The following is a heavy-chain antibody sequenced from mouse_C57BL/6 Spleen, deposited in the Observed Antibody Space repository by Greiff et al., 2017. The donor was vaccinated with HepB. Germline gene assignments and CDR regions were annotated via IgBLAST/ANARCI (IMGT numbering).Heavy chain of an antibody. CDR2: ISSGGDYI. Sequence: EVQLVESGEGLVKPGGSLKLSCAASGFTFSSYAMSWVRQTPEKRLEWVAYISSGGDYIYYADNVKGRFTISRDNARNTLYLQMSSLKSEYTAMYYCTRDLGGYYDAMDYWGQGTSVTVSS. J-gene: IGHJ4*01. CDR1: GFTFSSYA. CDR3: TRDLGGYYDAMDY. D-gene: IGHD2-2*01. V-gene: IGHV5-9-1*02.